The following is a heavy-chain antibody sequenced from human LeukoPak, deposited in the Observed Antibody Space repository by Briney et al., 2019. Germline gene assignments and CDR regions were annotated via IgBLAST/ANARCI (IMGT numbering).Heavy chain of an antibody. CDR3: ALAAAGRAYYYYYMDV. CDR2: IIPIFGTA. V-gene: IGHV1-69*06. Sequence: ASVKVSCKASGGTFSSYAISWVRQAPGQGLEWIGGIIPIFGTANYAQKFQGRVTITADKSTSTAYMELSSLRSEDTAVYYCALAAAGRAYYYYYMDVWGKGTTVTVSS. D-gene: IGHD6-13*01. J-gene: IGHJ6*03. CDR1: GGTFSSYA.